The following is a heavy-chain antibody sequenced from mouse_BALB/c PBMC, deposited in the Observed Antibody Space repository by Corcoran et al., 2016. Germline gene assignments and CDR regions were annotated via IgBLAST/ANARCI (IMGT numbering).Heavy chain of an antibody. D-gene: IGHD2-12*01. J-gene: IGHJ3*01. CDR2: FYPGSGSI. CDR1: GCTFTEYI. CDR3: ARHEEDDVEFAY. Sequence: VKLQQYGAELVKPGASVKLSCTASGCTFTEYIIRWVKQRSGQGLEWIGWFYPGSGSIKYNEKFKDKATLSADKSSSTVYMELSRLTSEDSAVYFCARHEEDDVEFAYWGQGTLVTVSA. V-gene: IGHV1-62-2*01.